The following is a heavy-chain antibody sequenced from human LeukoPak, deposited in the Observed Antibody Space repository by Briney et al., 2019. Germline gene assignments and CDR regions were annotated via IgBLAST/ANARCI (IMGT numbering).Heavy chain of an antibody. CDR3: ARTVITMVRGVIRIDY. Sequence: ASVKVSCKASGYTFTSYGISWVRQAPGQGLEWMGWISAYNGNTNYAQKLQGRVTMTTDTSTSAAYMELRSLGSDDTAVYYCARTVITMVRGVIRIDYWGQGTLVTVSS. J-gene: IGHJ4*02. V-gene: IGHV1-18*01. CDR2: ISAYNGNT. D-gene: IGHD3-10*01. CDR1: GYTFTSYG.